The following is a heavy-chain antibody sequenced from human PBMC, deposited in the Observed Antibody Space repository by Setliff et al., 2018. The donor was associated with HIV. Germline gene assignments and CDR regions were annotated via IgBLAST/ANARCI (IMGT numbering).Heavy chain of an antibody. Sequence: GGSLRLSCEVCGFTFTIYVMRRVRQAPGKGLECVSVISDFAGSTYCADSVKGRFTISRDNSKNTLYLQMNSLRAEDTAVYYCASVLNRFPVGYWGQGTLVTVSS. CDR3: ASVLNRFPVGY. D-gene: IGHD3-16*01. J-gene: IGHJ4*02. CDR1: GFTFTIYV. V-gene: IGHV3-23*01. CDR2: ISDFAGST.